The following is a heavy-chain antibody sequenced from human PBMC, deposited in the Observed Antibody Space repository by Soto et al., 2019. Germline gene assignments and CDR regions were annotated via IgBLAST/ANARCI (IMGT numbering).Heavy chain of an antibody. CDR3: AKNLPRTARFDY. J-gene: IGHJ4*02. CDR2: IYYSGKT. D-gene: IGHD6-6*01. V-gene: IGHV4-39*01. CDR1: GASITSTTYF. Sequence: SETLSLTCSLSGASITSTTYFWAWIRKTPGKGLEWVGSIYYSGKTRYNPSLKSRATISVDRSRNQFSLEVKSVTAADTPVYYCAKNLPRTARFDYWGQGTVVTVSS.